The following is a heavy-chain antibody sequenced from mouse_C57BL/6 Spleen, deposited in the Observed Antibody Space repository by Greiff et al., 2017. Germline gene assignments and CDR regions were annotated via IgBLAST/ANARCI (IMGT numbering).Heavy chain of an antibody. CDR2: INYDGSST. D-gene: IGHD1-1*01. CDR3: ARDEILLRYFDV. V-gene: IGHV5-16*01. J-gene: IGHJ1*03. CDR1: GFTFSDYY. Sequence: EVQLVESEGGLVQPGSSMKLSCTASGFTFSDYYMAWVRQVPEKGLEWVANINYDGSSTYYLDSLKSRFIISRDNAKNILYLQMSSLKSEDTATYYCARDEILLRYFDVWGTGTTVTVSS.